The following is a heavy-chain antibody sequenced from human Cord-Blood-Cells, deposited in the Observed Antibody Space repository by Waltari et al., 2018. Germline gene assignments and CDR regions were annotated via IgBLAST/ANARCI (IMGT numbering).Heavy chain of an antibody. V-gene: IGHV4-59*11. CDR3: ARTTHYDFWSGYLFDL. D-gene: IGHD3-3*01. CDR2: IYYIGST. J-gene: IGHJ2*01. Sequence: QVQLQESGPGLVKPSETLSLTCTVSGGPISSHYWSWIRQPPGKGLEWIGYIYYIGSTNYNPSLKSRVTRSVDTSKNQFSLKLSSVTAADTAVYYCARTTHYDFWSGYLFDLWGRGTLVTVSS. CDR1: GGPISSHY.